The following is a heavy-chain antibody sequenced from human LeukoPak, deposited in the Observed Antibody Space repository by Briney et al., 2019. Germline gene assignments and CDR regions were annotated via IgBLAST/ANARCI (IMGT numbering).Heavy chain of an antibody. CDR3: AKVRLNYYDGNGYYGY. D-gene: IGHD3-22*01. CDR2: ISGSADTT. CDR1: GFTFSSYA. Sequence: PGRSLRLSCAASGFTFSSYAVSWVRQAPGKGLEWVSLISGSADTTYYADSVKGRFTISRDNSKNTMYLQMNSLRAEDTAVYYCAKVRLNYYDGNGYYGYWGQGTLVTVSS. V-gene: IGHV3-23*01. J-gene: IGHJ4*02.